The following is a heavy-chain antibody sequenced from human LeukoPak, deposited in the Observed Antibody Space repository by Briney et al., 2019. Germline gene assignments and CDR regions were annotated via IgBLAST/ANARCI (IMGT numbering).Heavy chain of an antibody. J-gene: IGHJ4*02. D-gene: IGHD6-13*01. V-gene: IGHV3-23*01. CDR1: GFTFSSYA. Sequence: PGGSLRLSCAASGFTFSSYAMGWVRQAPGKGLEWVSAISGSGGSTYYADSVKGRFTISRDNSKNTLYLQMNRLGAEDTAVYYCARSSWYYFDYWGQGTLVTVSS. CDR3: ARSSWYYFDY. CDR2: ISGSGGST.